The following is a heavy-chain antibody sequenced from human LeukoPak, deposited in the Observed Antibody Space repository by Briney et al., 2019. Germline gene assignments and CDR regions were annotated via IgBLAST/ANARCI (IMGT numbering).Heavy chain of an antibody. CDR3: ARSVANSGYDIFDY. D-gene: IGHD5-12*01. CDR1: GFTFSNYW. J-gene: IGHJ4*02. V-gene: IGHV3-7*01. Sequence: GGSLRLSCAASGFTFSNYWMSWVRQAPGKGLEWVANIKQDGSEKYYVDSVKGRFTISRDNAKNSLYLQMNSLRAEDTAVYYCARSVANSGYDIFDYWGQGTLVTVSS. CDR2: IKQDGSEK.